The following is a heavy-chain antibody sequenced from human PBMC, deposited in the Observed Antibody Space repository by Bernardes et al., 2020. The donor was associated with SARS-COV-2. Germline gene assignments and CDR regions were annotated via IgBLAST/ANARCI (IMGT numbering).Heavy chain of an antibody. J-gene: IGHJ5*02. Sequence: ASVKVSCKASGYTFTSYGISWVRQAPGQGLEWMGWISAYNGTTTYAQKLQGRVTMTTDTSTSTAYMELRSLRSDDTAVYYCARDLRIYCSSTSCYRQIDPWGKGTLVTVSS. CDR3: ARDLRIYCSSTSCYRQIDP. CDR2: ISAYNGTT. V-gene: IGHV1-18*01. CDR1: GYTFTSYG. D-gene: IGHD2-2*02.